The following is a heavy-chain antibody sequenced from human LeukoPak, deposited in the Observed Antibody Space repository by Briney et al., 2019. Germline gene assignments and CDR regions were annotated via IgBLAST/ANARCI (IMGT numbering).Heavy chain of an antibody. D-gene: IGHD6-13*01. V-gene: IGHV3-74*03. Sequence: GGSLRLSCAASGFTFSSHWMHWVRQAPGKGLVWVSRINGDGSNTTYADSVKGRFTISRDNAKNTLYLQMNSLRAEDTAVYYCAKGGQSYSSSWYGFDPWGQGTLVTVSS. CDR2: INGDGSNT. CDR1: GFTFSSHW. CDR3: AKGGQSYSSSWYGFDP. J-gene: IGHJ5*02.